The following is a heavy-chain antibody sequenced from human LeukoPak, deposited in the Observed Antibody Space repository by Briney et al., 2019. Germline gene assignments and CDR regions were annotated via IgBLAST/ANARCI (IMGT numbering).Heavy chain of an antibody. CDR3: ARGDGYNHAFDI. CDR2: IIPIFGTA. Sequence: SVKVSCKASGGTFSSYAISWVRQAPGQGLERMGRIIPIFGTANYAQKFQGRVTITTDESTSTAYMELSSLRSEDTAVYYCARGDGYNHAFDIWGQGTMVTVSS. CDR1: GGTFSSYA. V-gene: IGHV1-69*05. J-gene: IGHJ3*02. D-gene: IGHD5-24*01.